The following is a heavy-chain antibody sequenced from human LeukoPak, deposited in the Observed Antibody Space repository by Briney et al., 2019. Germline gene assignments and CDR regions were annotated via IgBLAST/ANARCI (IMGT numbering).Heavy chain of an antibody. J-gene: IGHJ4*02. Sequence: SETLSLTCIVSGGSISGYYWSWIRQPPGKGLEWIGEINHSGSTNYNPSLKSRVTISVDTSKNQFSLKLSSVTAADTAVYYCARGPGVTTVTPIDYWGQGTLVTVSS. D-gene: IGHD4-17*01. CDR2: INHSGST. CDR3: ARGPGVTTVTPIDY. V-gene: IGHV4-34*01. CDR1: GGSISGYY.